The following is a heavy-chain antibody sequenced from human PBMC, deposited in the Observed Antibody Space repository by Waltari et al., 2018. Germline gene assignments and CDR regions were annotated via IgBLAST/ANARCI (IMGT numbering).Heavy chain of an antibody. Sequence: QVQLQQWGAGLLKPSETLSLTCTVQGGSFSGYYWSWIRQPPGKGLEWIGEINHCGSTNYNPSLKSRVTISVDTSKNQFSLKLSSVTAADTAVYYCARASYCGGDCRLYFDYWGQGTLVTVSS. V-gene: IGHV4-34*01. CDR1: GGSFSGYY. CDR3: ARASYCGGDCRLYFDY. D-gene: IGHD2-21*01. J-gene: IGHJ4*02. CDR2: INHCGST.